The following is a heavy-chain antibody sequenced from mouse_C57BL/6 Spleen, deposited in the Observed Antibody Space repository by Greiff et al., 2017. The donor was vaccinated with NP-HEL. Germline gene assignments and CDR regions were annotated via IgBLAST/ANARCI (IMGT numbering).Heavy chain of an antibody. CDR3: ARGLFFDY. CDR1: GFSLTSYG. V-gene: IGHV2-6*02. J-gene: IGHJ2*01. CDR2: IWSDGST. Sequence: VQLQESGPGLVAPSQSLSITCTVSGFSLTSYGVHWVRQPPGKGLEWLVVIWSDGSTTYNSALNSSLSISKDKSKGQIFLKMNSLQTDDTAVYYCARGLFFDYWGQGTTLTVSS.